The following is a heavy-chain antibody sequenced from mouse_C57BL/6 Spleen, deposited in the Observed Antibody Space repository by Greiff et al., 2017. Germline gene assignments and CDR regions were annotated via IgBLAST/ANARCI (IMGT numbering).Heavy chain of an antibody. J-gene: IGHJ2*01. CDR1: GYTFTSYW. V-gene: IGHV1-69*01. CDR3: ARGKLGQRGHVDY. D-gene: IGHD4-1*01. Sequence: QVQLQQPGAELVMPGASVKLSCKASGYTFTSYWMHWVKQRPGQGLEWIGEIDPSDSYTNYNQKFKGKSTLTVDKSSSTAYMQLSSLTSEDSAVYYCARGKLGQRGHVDYWGQGTTLTVSS. CDR2: IDPSDSYT.